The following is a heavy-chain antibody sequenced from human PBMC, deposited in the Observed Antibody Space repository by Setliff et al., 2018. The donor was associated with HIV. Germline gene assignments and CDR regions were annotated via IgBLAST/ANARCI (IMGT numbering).Heavy chain of an antibody. J-gene: IGHJ2*01. Sequence: GGSLRLSCAASGFTLSSYSMNWVRQAPGKGLEWVSSISSSSSYIYYADSVKGRFTISRDNAKNSLYLQMNSLRAEDTAVYYCARDRVYYDSSGSYGSYWYFDLWGRGTLVTVSS. CDR1: GFTLSSYS. D-gene: IGHD3-22*01. CDR2: ISSSSSYI. V-gene: IGHV3-21*01. CDR3: ARDRVYYDSSGSYGSYWYFDL.